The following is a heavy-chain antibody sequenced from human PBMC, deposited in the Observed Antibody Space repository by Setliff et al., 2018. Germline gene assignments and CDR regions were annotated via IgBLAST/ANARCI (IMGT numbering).Heavy chain of an antibody. D-gene: IGHD2-15*01. Sequence: SETLSLTCTVSDDSFTSSRYYWGWIRQAPGSGLEWIGSISYSGTPYYNASVESRVAISIDTSRNQFSLELRSVTVADTATYYCVRPGGTTVVARHFDYWGSGILVTV. CDR2: ISYSGTP. CDR3: VRPGGTTVVARHFDY. V-gene: IGHV4-39*01. CDR1: DDSFTSSRYY. J-gene: IGHJ4*01.